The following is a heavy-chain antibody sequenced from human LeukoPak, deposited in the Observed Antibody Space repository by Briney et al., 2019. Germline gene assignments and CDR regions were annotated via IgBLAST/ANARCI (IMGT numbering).Heavy chain of an antibody. D-gene: IGHD2-15*01. V-gene: IGHV4-39*07. CDR3: ARESFGGSPLVH. Sequence: PSETLSLICSVSRGSISSPNYYWGWIRQPPGKGLEWIGNIFYSGTTYYNPSLPSLKSRVTISVDTSKNQFSLKLSSVTAADTAVYYCARESFGGSPLVHWGQGTLVTVSS. CDR2: IFYSGTT. CDR1: RGSISSPNYY. J-gene: IGHJ4*02.